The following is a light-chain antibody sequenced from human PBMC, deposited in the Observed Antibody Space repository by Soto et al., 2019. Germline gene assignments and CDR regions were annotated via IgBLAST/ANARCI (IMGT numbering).Light chain of an antibody. CDR1: GSDVGTYNY. CDR3: CSYAGSPRYV. CDR2: DVS. Sequence: QSVLTQPRSVSGSLGQSVTISCTGTGSDVGTYNYVSWYQQHPGKAPKVMIYDVSERPSGVPDRFSGSKSGNTASLTISGLQAEDEADYYCCSYAGSPRYVLGTGTKLTVL. V-gene: IGLV2-11*01. J-gene: IGLJ1*01.